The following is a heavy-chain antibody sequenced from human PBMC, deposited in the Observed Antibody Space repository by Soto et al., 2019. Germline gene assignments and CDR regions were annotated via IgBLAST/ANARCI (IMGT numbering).Heavy chain of an antibody. CDR3: ARDRTDSGYYTNWLDP. J-gene: IGHJ5*02. CDR1: GGTFGSDA. D-gene: IGHD3-22*01. V-gene: IGHV1-69*06. Sequence: WASVKVSCKASGGTFGSDAITWVRQAPGQGLEWVGRIIPIFGTTNYAQNLQGRVTISADKSTLTSYMELHSLTSDDTALYYCARDRTDSGYYTNWLDPWGQGTQVTV. CDR2: IIPIFGTT.